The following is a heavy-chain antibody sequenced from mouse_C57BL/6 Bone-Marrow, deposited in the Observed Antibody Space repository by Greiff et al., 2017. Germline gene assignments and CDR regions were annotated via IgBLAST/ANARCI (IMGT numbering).Heavy chain of an antibody. D-gene: IGHD2-1*01. CDR2: IYPGDGDT. V-gene: IGHV1-80*01. J-gene: IGHJ1*03. Sequence: QVHLQQSGAELVRPGASVKISCKASGYAFSSYWMNWVKQRPGQGLEWIGLIYPGDGDTNYNEKFKGKATLTADKSSSTAYMQLSSLTSEDSAVYCCASMVTRGDLEVWGKGTTVTVSS. CDR1: GYAFSSYW. CDR3: ASMVTRGDLEV.